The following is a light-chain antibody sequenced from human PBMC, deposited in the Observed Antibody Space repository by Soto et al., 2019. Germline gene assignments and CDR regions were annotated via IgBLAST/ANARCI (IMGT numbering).Light chain of an antibody. Sequence: DIQLTQSPPTLSASVGDRVTITCRASQSIRYYLAWYQQMPGKATKLLIYGASSLQSGVPSRFSGSGSGTEFTLTISSLQPDDFATYFCQHHNSYSQTFGQGTKVDIK. V-gene: IGKV1-5*01. CDR3: QHHNSYSQT. CDR1: QSIRYY. CDR2: GAS. J-gene: IGKJ1*01.